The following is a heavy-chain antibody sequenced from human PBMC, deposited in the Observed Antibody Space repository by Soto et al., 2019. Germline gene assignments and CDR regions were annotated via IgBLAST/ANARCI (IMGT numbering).Heavy chain of an antibody. J-gene: IGHJ5*02. Sequence: ASVKVSCKASGYTFTSYAMHLVRQAPGQRLEWMGWINAGNGNTKYSQKFQGRVTITRDTSASTAYMELSSLRSEDTAVYYCARVGVYGDYDWFDPWGQGTLVTVSS. D-gene: IGHD4-17*01. V-gene: IGHV1-3*01. CDR1: GYTFTSYA. CDR3: ARVGVYGDYDWFDP. CDR2: INAGNGNT.